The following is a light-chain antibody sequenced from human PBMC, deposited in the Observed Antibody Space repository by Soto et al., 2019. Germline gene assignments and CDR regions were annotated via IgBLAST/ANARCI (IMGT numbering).Light chain of an antibody. J-gene: IGLJ3*02. CDR3: AAWDDSLSAWV. Sequence: SVLTQAPSASETPGQRITLSCSGSTSNIGNNNVNWYQQVPGTAPKLLMYRNNLRPSGVPDRFSGSKSGTSASLAISGLQSEDEADYYCAAWDDSLSAWVFGGGTKLTVL. CDR1: TSNIGNNN. CDR2: RNN. V-gene: IGLV1-44*01.